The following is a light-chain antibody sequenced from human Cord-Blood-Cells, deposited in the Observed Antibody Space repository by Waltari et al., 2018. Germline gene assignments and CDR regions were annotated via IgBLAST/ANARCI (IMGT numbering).Light chain of an antibody. CDR3: QQYGSSPPIT. V-gene: IGKV3-20*01. CDR2: GAS. CDR1: QSVSSSY. J-gene: IGKJ5*01. Sequence: EIVLTQSPGTLSLSPGERATLSCRASQSVSSSYLAWYQQKPVQAPRLLIYGASSRATGIPDRFSGSGSGTDFTLTISRLEPEDLAVYYCQQYGSSPPITFGQGTRLEIK.